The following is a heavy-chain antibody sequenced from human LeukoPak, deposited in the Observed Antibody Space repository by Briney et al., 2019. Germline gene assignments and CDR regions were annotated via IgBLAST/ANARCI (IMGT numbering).Heavy chain of an antibody. CDR2: INPNGGGT. V-gene: IGHV1-2*02. CDR1: GYTFTGYY. CDR3: ARVRRDSSGYYANWFDP. Sequence: ASVKVSCKASGYTFTGYYMHWVRQAPGQGLEWMGWINPNGGGTNYAQKFQGRVTMTRDTSISTAYMELSRLRSDDTAVYYCARVRRDSSGYYANWFDPWGQGTLVTVSS. D-gene: IGHD3-22*01. J-gene: IGHJ5*02.